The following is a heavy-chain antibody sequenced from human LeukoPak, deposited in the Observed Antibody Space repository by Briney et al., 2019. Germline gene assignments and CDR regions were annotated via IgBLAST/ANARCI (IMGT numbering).Heavy chain of an antibody. V-gene: IGHV3-30*01. J-gene: IGHJ3*02. CDR2: ISYEGSNK. CDR3: AREGCSSTSCYTNDDAFDI. D-gene: IGHD2-2*02. CDR1: GFTFRSYA. Sequence: GGSLRLSCAAPGFTFRSYAMHWVRQAPGKGLEWVAVISYEGSNKYYADSVKGRFTISRDNSKNTLYLQMNSLRAEDTAVYYCAREGCSSTSCYTNDDAFDIWGQGTMVTVSS.